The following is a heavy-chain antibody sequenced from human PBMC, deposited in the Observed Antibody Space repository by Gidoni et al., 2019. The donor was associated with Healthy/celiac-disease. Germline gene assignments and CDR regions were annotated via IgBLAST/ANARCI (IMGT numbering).Heavy chain of an antibody. Sequence: QAQLVESGGGVVQPGRSLRLSCAASGFTFSSYGMHWVRQAPGKGLEWVAVISYDGSNKYYADSVKGRFTISRDKSKNTLYLKMNSLRAEDTAVDYCARGGPYYYDSSGYYADAFDIWGQGTMVTVSS. CDR2: ISYDGSNK. V-gene: IGHV3-30*03. CDR3: ARGGPYYYDSSGYYADAFDI. J-gene: IGHJ3*02. CDR1: GFTFSSYG. D-gene: IGHD3-22*01.